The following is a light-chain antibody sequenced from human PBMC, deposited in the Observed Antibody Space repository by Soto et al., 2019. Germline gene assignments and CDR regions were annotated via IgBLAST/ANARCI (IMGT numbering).Light chain of an antibody. V-gene: IGKV3D-15*01. CDR1: QSVNSK. Sequence: EIMMTQSPATQSVSLGERVTLSCRASQSVNSKLAWYQKKPGQAPRLLIYDASTRATGIPARFSGSGSGTEFTLTISSLQSEDFAVYYCQQYNNWPPEYTFGQGTKLEIK. J-gene: IGKJ2*01. CDR2: DAS. CDR3: QQYNNWPPEYT.